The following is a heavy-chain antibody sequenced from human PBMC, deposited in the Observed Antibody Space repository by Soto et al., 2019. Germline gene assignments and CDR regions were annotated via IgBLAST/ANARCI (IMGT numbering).Heavy chain of an antibody. D-gene: IGHD2-15*01. CDR1: GFSFSSYA. CDR2: ISGSFGST. J-gene: IGHJ4*02. Sequence: GGSLRLSYVASGFSFSSYAINWVRQAPGKGLEWVSTISGSFGSTYYADSVQGRFTVSRDNSKNSLFLQMNSLRDEDTAVYFCARDRDTYCSDGVCSGPYFDYWGRGTLVTVSS. CDR3: ARDRDTYCSDGVCSGPYFDY. V-gene: IGHV3-23*01.